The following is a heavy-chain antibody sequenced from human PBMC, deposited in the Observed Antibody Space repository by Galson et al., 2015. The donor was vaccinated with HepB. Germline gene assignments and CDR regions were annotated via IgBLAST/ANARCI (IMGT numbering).Heavy chain of an antibody. CDR1: GFTFSSYW. CDR2: IKQDGSEK. J-gene: IGHJ6*02. Sequence: SLRLSCAASGFTFSSYWMSWVRQAPGKGLEWVANIKQDGSEKYYVDSVKGRFTISRDNAKNSLYLQMNSLRAEDTAVYYCARVGGYCSSTSCSKTPTRGMDVWGQGTTVTVSS. CDR3: ARVGGYCSSTSCSKTPTRGMDV. V-gene: IGHV3-7*03. D-gene: IGHD2-2*01.